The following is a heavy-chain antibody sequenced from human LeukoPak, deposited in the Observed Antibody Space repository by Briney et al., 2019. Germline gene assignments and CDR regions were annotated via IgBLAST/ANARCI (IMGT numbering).Heavy chain of an antibody. CDR3: ARVAYSGGWAYFDY. Sequence: SETLSLTCAVSGYSISSGYSWGWIRQPPVKGLGWIGSIYHSGSTYYNPSLKSRVTISVDTSKNQFSLKLSSVTAADTAVYYCARVAYSGGWAYFDYWGQGTLVTVSS. D-gene: IGHD6-19*01. J-gene: IGHJ4*02. CDR1: GYSISSGYS. V-gene: IGHV4-38-2*01. CDR2: IYHSGST.